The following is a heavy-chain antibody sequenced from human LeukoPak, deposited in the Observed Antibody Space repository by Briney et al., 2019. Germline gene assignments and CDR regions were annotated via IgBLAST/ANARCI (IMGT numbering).Heavy chain of an antibody. CDR2: ISYDGSNK. V-gene: IGHV3-30-3*01. J-gene: IGHJ6*02. CDR1: GFTFSSYA. CDR3: ARDFTVTTDYYGMDV. Sequence: GGSLRLSCAASGFTFSSYAMHWVRQATGKGLEWVAVISYDGSNKYYADSVKGRFTISRDNSKNTLYLQMNSLRAEDTAVYYCARDFTVTTDYYGMDVWGQGTTVTVSS. D-gene: IGHD4-17*01.